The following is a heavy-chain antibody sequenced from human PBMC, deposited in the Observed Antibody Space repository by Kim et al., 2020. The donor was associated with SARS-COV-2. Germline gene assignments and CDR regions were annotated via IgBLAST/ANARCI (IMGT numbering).Heavy chain of an antibody. V-gene: IGHV1-69*13. CDR3: ARDHDPYYYGSGPYGWFDP. CDR1: GGTFSSYA. Sequence: SVKVSCKASGGTFSSYAISWVRQAPGQGLEWMGGIIPIFGTANYAQKFQGRVTITADESTSTAYMELSSLRSEDTAVYYCARDHDPYYYGSGPYGWFDPWGQGTLVTVSS. D-gene: IGHD3-10*01. CDR2: IIPIFGTA. J-gene: IGHJ5*02.